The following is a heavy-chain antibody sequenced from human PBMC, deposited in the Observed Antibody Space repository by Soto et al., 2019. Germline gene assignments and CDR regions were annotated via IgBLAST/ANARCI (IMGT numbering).Heavy chain of an antibody. CDR2: IYFSGNT. CDR3: ARHPLHRVGASISAFDI. J-gene: IGHJ3*02. Sequence: SETLSLTCTVSDDSITSSTFYWGWIRQSPGKGLEWIGSIYFSGNTYYNPSLKSRVTISVDTSKNQFSLNLTSVTAADTAVYYCARHPLHRVGASISAFDIWGQGTVVT. CDR1: DDSITSSTFY. V-gene: IGHV4-39*01. D-gene: IGHD1-26*01.